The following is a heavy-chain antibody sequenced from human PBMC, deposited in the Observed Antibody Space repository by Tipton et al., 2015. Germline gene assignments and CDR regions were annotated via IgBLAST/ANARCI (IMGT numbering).Heavy chain of an antibody. CDR2: VYHSGNT. J-gene: IGHJ4*02. CDR3: ARISAGKNDY. D-gene: IGHD3-16*02. Sequence: TLSLTCTVSDDSISNNDYYWGWLRQPPGKDLEWIGSVYHSGNTDYNPSLKSRVTISVDKSKNQFSLNLTSVTAADTAIYYCARISAGKNDYWGQGTLVTVSS. CDR1: DDSISNNDYY. V-gene: IGHV4-39*07.